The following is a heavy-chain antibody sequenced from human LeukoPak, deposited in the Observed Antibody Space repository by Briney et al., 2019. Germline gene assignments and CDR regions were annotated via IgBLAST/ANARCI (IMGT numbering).Heavy chain of an antibody. CDR1: GFTFSSYG. V-gene: IGHV3-30*02. D-gene: IGHD3-3*01. CDR2: IRYDGSNK. CDR3: AKEGDRWYYDFWSGPNWFDP. Sequence: GGSLRLSCAASGFTFSSYGMPSVRQAPAKGLGWVAFIRYDGSNKYYAESVKGRFTISRDNSKNTLYLQMNSLRAEDTAVYYCAKEGDRWYYDFWSGPNWFDPWGQGTLVTVSS. J-gene: IGHJ5*02.